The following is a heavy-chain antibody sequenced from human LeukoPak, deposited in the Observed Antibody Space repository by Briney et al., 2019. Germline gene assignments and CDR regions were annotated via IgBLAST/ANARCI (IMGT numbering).Heavy chain of an antibody. CDR3: ARLYSSSWQFDY. J-gene: IGHJ4*02. CDR1: GFTVSSNY. Sequence: GGSLRLSCAASGFTVSSNYMSWVRQAPGKGLEWVSVIYSGGSTYYADSVKGRFTISRDNSKNTLYLQMNSLRAEDTAVYYCARLYSSSWQFDYWGQGTLVTVSS. CDR2: IYSGGST. V-gene: IGHV3-53*01. D-gene: IGHD6-13*01.